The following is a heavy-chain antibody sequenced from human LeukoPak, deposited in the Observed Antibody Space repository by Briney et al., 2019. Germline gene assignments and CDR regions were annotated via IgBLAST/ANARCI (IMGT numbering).Heavy chain of an antibody. D-gene: IGHD3-10*01. CDR2: IYYSGST. J-gene: IGHJ4*02. Sequence: PSETLSLTCTVSGGSISSSSYYWGWIRQPPGKGLEWIGSIYYSGSTYYNPSLKSRVTISVDTSKNQFSLELSSVTAADTAVYYCARVLLWFGELFYYWGQGTLVTVSS. CDR1: GGSISSSSYY. CDR3: ARVLLWFGELFYY. V-gene: IGHV4-39*07.